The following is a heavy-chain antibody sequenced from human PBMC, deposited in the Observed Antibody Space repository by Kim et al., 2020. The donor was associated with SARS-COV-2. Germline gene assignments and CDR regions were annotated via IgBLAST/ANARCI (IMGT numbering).Heavy chain of an antibody. J-gene: IGHJ4*02. CDR2: IYYSGST. Sequence: SETLSLTCTVSGGSISSGDYYWSWIRQPPGKGLEWIGYIYYSGSTYYNPSLKSRVTISVDTSKNQFSLKLSSVTAADTAVYYCARVWGTTVPAAPYYFDYWGQGTLVTVSS. V-gene: IGHV4-30-4*01. CDR3: ARVWGTTVPAAPYYFDY. D-gene: IGHD2-2*01. CDR1: GGSISSGDYY.